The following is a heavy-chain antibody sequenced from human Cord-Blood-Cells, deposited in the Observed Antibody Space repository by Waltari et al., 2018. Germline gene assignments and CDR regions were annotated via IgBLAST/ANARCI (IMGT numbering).Heavy chain of an antibody. J-gene: IGHJ5*02. CDR1: GGSISSYY. V-gene: IGHV4-4*07. D-gene: IGHD3-22*01. Sequence: QVQLQESGPGLVKPSETLSLTCTVSGGSISSYYWRWIRQPAGKGLEWIGRIYTSGSTNYNPSLKSRVTISVDTSKIQFSLKLISVTSAVTAVYYCARGVGYDSSGYYSNWFDPWGQGTLVTVSS. CDR2: IYTSGST. CDR3: ARGVGYDSSGYYSNWFDP.